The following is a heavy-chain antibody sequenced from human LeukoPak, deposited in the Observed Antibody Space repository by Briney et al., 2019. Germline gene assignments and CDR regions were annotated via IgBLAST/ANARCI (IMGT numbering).Heavy chain of an antibody. V-gene: IGHV3-15*01. CDR1: GFTFSNAW. J-gene: IGHJ4*02. CDR3: TTDYHYDSSSFDY. CDR2: IKSKTDGGTT. D-gene: IGHD3-22*01. Sequence: GGSLRLSCAASGFTFSNAWMSWVRHAPGKGLEWVGRIKSKTDGGTTDYAAPVKGRSTISRDDSKNTLYLQMNSLKTEDTAVYYCTTDYHYDSSSFDYWGQGTLVTVSS.